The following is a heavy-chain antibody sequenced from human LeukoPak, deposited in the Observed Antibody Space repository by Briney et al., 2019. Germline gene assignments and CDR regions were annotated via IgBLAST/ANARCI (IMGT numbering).Heavy chain of an antibody. V-gene: IGHV3-30*02. Sequence: GGSLRLSCAASGFTFSNYGMHWVRQAPGKELERVAFIRYDGSSKYYADSVKGRFTISRDNSKNTLYLQMDSLRAEDTAVYYCSKDGRGYSGYDLYYLDHWGQGTLVTVSS. CDR1: GFTFSNYG. CDR3: SKDGRGYSGYDLYYLDH. J-gene: IGHJ4*02. CDR2: IRYDGSSK. D-gene: IGHD5-12*01.